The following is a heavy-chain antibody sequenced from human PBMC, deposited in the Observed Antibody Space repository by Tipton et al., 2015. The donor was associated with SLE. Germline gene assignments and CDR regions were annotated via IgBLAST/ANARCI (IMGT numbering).Heavy chain of an antibody. J-gene: IGHJ4*02. Sequence: SLRLSCAASGFTLSTYGMHWVRQAPGKGLEWVAFIHYDGSNKYYADSVKGRFTISRDNSKNTLYLQMNSLRAEDTAVYYCAKDPLTVMQWLPREDSWGQGTLVTVSS. CDR3: AKDPLTVMQWLPREDS. V-gene: IGHV3-30*02. D-gene: IGHD6-19*01. CDR2: IHYDGSNK. CDR1: GFTLSTYG.